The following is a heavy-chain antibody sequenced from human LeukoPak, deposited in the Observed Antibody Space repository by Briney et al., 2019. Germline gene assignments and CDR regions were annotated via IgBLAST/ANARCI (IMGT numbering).Heavy chain of an antibody. V-gene: IGHV4-59*08. CDR1: GGSIRSYY. Sequence: SETLSLTCTVSGGSIRSYYWSWIRQPPGKGLEWIAHIHDSGSTSYNPSLKSPLTISLDTSNNHFSVNLCSVTAADTAVYYCATTTQYYSSFRPGKEHWFDPWGQGTLVTVSS. D-gene: IGHD3-10*01. CDR2: IHDSGST. J-gene: IGHJ5*02. CDR3: ATTTQYYSSFRPGKEHWFDP.